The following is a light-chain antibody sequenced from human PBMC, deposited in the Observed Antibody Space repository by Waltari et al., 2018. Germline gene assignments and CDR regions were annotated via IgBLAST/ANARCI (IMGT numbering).Light chain of an antibody. CDR3: QQSNSFPQT. Sequence: DIQMTQFPSSVSASVGDRVTITCRASQGISSWLAWFQQQPGKAPKLRIYAASSLQSGVPSRFGGSGSGTDFTLTINSLQPEDFATYYCQQSNSFPQTFGQGTKVEIK. J-gene: IGKJ1*01. CDR1: QGISSW. CDR2: AAS. V-gene: IGKV1-12*01.